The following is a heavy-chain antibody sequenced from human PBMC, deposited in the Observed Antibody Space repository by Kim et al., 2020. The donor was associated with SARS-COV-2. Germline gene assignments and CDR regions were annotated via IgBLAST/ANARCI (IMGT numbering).Heavy chain of an antibody. J-gene: IGHJ6*02. CDR1: GYTFTGYY. CDR3: ARDRGDYYGSGSYLRTPVKRYYYGMDV. D-gene: IGHD3-10*01. V-gene: IGHV1-2*04. Sequence: ASVKVSCKASGYTFTGYYMHWVRQAPGQGLEWMGWINPNSGGTNYAQKFQGWVTMTRDTSISTAYMELSRLRSDDTAVYYCARDRGDYYGSGSYLRTPVKRYYYGMDVWGQGTTVTVSS. CDR2: INPNSGGT.